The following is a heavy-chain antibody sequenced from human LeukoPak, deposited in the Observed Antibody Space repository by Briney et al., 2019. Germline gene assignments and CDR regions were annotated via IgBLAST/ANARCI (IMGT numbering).Heavy chain of an antibody. CDR2: IRSKANSYAT. CDR1: GFTFSGSA. CDR3: TRPLYIEQQLVRGTAYYYGMDV. J-gene: IGHJ6*02. D-gene: IGHD6-13*01. V-gene: IGHV3-73*01. Sequence: PGGSLRLSCAASGFTFSGSAMHWVRQASGKGLEWVGRIRSKANSYATAYAASVKGRFTISRDDSKSTAYLQMNSLKTEDTAVYYCTRPLYIEQQLVRGTAYYYGMDVWGQGTTVTVSS.